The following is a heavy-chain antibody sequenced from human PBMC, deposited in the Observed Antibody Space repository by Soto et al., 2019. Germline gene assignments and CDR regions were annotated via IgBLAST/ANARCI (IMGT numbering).Heavy chain of an antibody. CDR3: ARDAPPADY. V-gene: IGHV1-18*01. J-gene: IGHJ4*02. CDR1: GYTFTSYG. CDR2: IRAYNGNT. Sequence: QVQLVQSGAEVKKPGASVKVSCKASGYTFTSYGISWVRQAPGQGLEWMGWIRAYNGNTNYAQKLQGRVTMTTDPSTSTAYLELRSLRSAGTAVYYSARDAPPADYWGQGTLVTVSS.